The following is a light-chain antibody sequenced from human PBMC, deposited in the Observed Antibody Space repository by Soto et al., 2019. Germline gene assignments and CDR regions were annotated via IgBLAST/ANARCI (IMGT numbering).Light chain of an antibody. Sequence: ILMTQSPATLSVSPGERATLSCRARQGVRNNLAWYQHKPGQAPRLLIYDASTRATGIPARFSGSGSGTDFTLTISSLQSEDFAVYYCQQYNNCPPWTFGQGTRVDIK. CDR1: QGVRNN. CDR2: DAS. V-gene: IGKV3-15*01. J-gene: IGKJ1*01. CDR3: QQYNNCPPWT.